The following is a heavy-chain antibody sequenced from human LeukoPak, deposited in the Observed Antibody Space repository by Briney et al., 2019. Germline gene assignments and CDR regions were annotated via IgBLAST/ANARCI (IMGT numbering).Heavy chain of an antibody. CDR3: ARASSDYDFWSGLYYFDY. Sequence: VSVKVSCKASGYTFTGYYMHWVRQAPGQGLEWMGWINPNSGGTNYAQKFQGRVTMTRDTSISTAYMELSRLRSDDTAVYYCARASSDYDFWSGLYYFDYWGQGTLVTVSS. V-gene: IGHV1-2*02. J-gene: IGHJ4*02. CDR2: INPNSGGT. CDR1: GYTFTGYY. D-gene: IGHD3-3*01.